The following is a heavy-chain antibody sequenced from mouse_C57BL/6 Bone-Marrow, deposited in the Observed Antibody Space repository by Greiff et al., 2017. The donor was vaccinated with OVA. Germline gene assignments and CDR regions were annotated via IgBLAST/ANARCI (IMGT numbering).Heavy chain of an antibody. D-gene: IGHD2-3*01. Sequence: EVKLMESGGDLVKPGGSLKLSCAASGFTFSSYGMSWVRQTPDKRLEWVATIRSGGSYTYYSDSVKGRFTISRDNAKNTLYLQMSSLKSEDTAMYYCARGGWLLLYWYFDVWGTGTTVTVSS. V-gene: IGHV5-6*01. J-gene: IGHJ1*03. CDR3: ARGGWLLLYWYFDV. CDR1: GFTFSSYG. CDR2: IRSGGSYT.